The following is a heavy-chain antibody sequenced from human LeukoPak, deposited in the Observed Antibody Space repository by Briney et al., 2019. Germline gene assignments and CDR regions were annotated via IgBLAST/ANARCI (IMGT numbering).Heavy chain of an antibody. CDR1: GGSFSGYY. V-gene: IGHV4-34*01. J-gene: IGHJ4*02. CDR3: ARGPGGYSSSWNSLPFDY. D-gene: IGHD6-13*01. Sequence: SETLSLTCAVYGGSFSGYYWSWIRQPPGKGLEWIGEINHSGSTNYNPSLKSRVTISVDTSKNQFSLKLSSVTAADTAVYYCARGPGGYSSSWNSLPFDYWGQGTLVTVSS. CDR2: INHSGST.